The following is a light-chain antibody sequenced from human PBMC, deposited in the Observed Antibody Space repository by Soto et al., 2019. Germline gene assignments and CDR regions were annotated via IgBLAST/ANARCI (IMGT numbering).Light chain of an antibody. V-gene: IGLV4-69*01. CDR3: QTWGSVVRV. CDR2: VNGDGSH. Sequence: QPVLTQPPSASAYLGASVKLTCTLSSGHSSYAIAWHQQQPEKGPRYLMKVNGDGSHTKGDGIPDRFSGSSSGADRYLTISSLQSEDEADYYCQTWGSVVRVFCGGTKLTVL. J-gene: IGLJ2*01. CDR1: SGHSSYA.